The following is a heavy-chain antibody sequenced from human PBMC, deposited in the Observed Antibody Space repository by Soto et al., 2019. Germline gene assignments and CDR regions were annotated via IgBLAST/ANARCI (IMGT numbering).Heavy chain of an antibody. J-gene: IGHJ5*02. V-gene: IGHV4-59*01. CDR1: GGSISSYY. CDR3: ASTIAVAGTGWFDP. CDR2: IYYSGST. Sequence: SETLSLTCTVSGGSISSYYWSWIRQPPGKGLEWIGYIYYSGSTNYNPSLKSRVTISVDTSKNQFSLKLSSVTAADTAVYYCASTIAVAGTGWFDPWGQGTLVTVSS. D-gene: IGHD6-19*01.